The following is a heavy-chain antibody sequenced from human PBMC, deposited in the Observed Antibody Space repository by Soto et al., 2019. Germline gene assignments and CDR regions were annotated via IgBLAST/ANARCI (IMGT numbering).Heavy chain of an antibody. D-gene: IGHD6-13*01. CDR1: GGSISTGGSS. CDR2: IFHSGST. V-gene: IGHV4-30-2*01. Sequence: KPSETLSLTCAVSGGSISTGGSSWSWIRQPPGKGLEWIGYIFHSGSTYYRSSLKSRVIISLDRSKNQFSLKLNSVTAADTAVYFCARVGSTWFHPWIDSWGQGTLVNVSS. J-gene: IGHJ5*01. CDR3: ARVGSTWFHPWIDS.